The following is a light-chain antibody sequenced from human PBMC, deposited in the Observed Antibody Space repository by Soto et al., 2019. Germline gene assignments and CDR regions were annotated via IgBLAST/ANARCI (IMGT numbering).Light chain of an antibody. Sequence: QSVLTKPASVSGSHGQSITISCTGTSSDIGGSNYISWYQQHSGKVPKLIISEVNKRPSGASNRFSGSKSGNTASLTISGLQAEDEADYYCSSYTTPFSVVFGEGTKVTVL. CDR1: SSDIGGSNY. CDR3: SSYTTPFSVV. CDR2: EVN. V-gene: IGLV2-14*01. J-gene: IGLJ2*01.